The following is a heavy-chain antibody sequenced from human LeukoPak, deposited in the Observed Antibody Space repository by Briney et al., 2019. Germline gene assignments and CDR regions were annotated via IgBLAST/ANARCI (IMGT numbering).Heavy chain of an antibody. CDR3: AKFWGGGEFDY. Sequence: GGSLRLSCAASGFTFSSYGMHWVRQAPGKGLEWVAVIWYDGSNKYYADSVKGRFTISRDNSKNTLYLQMNSLRAEDTAVYYCAKFWGGGEFDYWGQGTLVTVSS. V-gene: IGHV3-33*06. J-gene: IGHJ4*02. CDR1: GFTFSSYG. CDR2: IWYDGSNK. D-gene: IGHD3-16*01.